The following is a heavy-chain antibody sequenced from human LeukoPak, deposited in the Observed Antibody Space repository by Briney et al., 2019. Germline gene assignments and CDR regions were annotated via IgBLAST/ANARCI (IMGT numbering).Heavy chain of an antibody. CDR1: GGTFSSYA. V-gene: IGHV1-69*05. CDR2: IIPIFGTA. D-gene: IGHD1-20*01. CDR3: ARAIAEEDKDNWNDGWFDP. J-gene: IGHJ5*02. Sequence: ASVKVSCKASGGTFSSYAISWVRQAPGQGLEWMGRIIPIFGTANYAQKFQGRVTITTDESTSTAYMELSRLRSEDTAVYYCARAIAEEDKDNWNDGWFDPWGQGTLVTVSS.